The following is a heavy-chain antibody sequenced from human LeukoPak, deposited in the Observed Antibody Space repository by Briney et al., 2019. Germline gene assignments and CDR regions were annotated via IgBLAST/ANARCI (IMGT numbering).Heavy chain of an antibody. CDR2: IYNSGTT. V-gene: IGHV4-39*07. CDR1: GASISSGSYY. Sequence: SETLSLTCTVSGASISSGSYYWGWLRQPPGKGLEWIGSIYNSGTTYYNPSLKSRVTISVDTSKNQFSLKLSSVTAADTAVYYCARGGVDFWSGYCSFDYWGQGTLVTVSS. CDR3: ARGGVDFWSGYCSFDY. D-gene: IGHD3-3*01. J-gene: IGHJ4*02.